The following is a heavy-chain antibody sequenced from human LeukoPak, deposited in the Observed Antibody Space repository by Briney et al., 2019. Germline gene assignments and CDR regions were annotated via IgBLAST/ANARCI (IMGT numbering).Heavy chain of an antibody. CDR1: GYSFNDYA. V-gene: IGHV1-3*01. D-gene: IGHD6-13*01. Sequence: ASVEVSCKASGYSFNDYAMQWVRQAPGQRLEWMGWINCGNGKTKYSEKFQGRVTITRDQSATTAYMDLNSLRSEDTAVYYCARSIWYNRQYYFDSWGQGTLVTVSS. CDR3: ARSIWYNRQYYFDS. J-gene: IGHJ4*02. CDR2: INCGNGKT.